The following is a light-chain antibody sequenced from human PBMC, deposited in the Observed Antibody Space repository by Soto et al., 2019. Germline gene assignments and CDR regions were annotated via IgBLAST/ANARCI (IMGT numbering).Light chain of an antibody. J-gene: IGKJ4*01. CDR1: QSVSNNY. Sequence: IVLTHSPGTLSLSPGERATLSCRASQSVSNNYLAWYQQKPGQAPRLLIYGASSLQSGVPSRFSGSGSGTDFTLTISSLQPEDFATYYCQQSYSTPQTFGGGTKVDIK. CDR3: QQSYSTPQT. V-gene: IGKV3-20*01. CDR2: GAS.